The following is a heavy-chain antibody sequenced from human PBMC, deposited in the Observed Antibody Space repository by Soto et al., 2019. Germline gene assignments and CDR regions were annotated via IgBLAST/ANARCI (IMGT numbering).Heavy chain of an antibody. Sequence: SETLSLTCTVSGGSISSYYWSWIRQPAGKXLEWIGRIYTSGSTNYNPSLKSRVTMSVDTSKNQFSLKLSSVTAADTAVYYCARGGDYSSSWYSSPWFDPWGQGPLVTVSS. D-gene: IGHD6-13*01. J-gene: IGHJ5*02. V-gene: IGHV4-4*07. CDR2: IYTSGST. CDR1: GGSISSYY. CDR3: ARGGDYSSSWYSSPWFDP.